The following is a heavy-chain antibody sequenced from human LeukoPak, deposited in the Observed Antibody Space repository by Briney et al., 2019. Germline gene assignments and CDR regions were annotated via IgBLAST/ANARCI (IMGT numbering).Heavy chain of an antibody. J-gene: IGHJ6*03. CDR3: ARGPIVVVPAAPSYMDV. Sequence: GASVKVSCKASGYTFTGYYMRWVRQAPGQGLEWMGWINPNSGGTNYAQKFQGRVTMTRDTSISTAYMELSRLRSDDTAAYYCARGPIVVVPAAPSYMDVWGKGTTVTVSS. D-gene: IGHD2-2*01. V-gene: IGHV1-2*02. CDR1: GYTFTGYY. CDR2: INPNSGGT.